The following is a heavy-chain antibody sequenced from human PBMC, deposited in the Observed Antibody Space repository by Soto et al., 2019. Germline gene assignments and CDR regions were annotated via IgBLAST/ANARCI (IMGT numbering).Heavy chain of an antibody. V-gene: IGHV1-69*01. CDR3: ARGGRYCSGGSCYSYAFDI. D-gene: IGHD2-15*01. CDR2: IIPIFGTA. Sequence: QVQLVQSGAEVKKPGSSVKVSCKASGGTFSSYAISWVRQAPGQGLEWMGGIIPIFGTANYAQKFQGRVTITADESTSTASMELSSLRSEHTAVYYCARGGRYCSGGSCYSYAFDIWGQGTMVTVSS. J-gene: IGHJ3*02. CDR1: GGTFSSYA.